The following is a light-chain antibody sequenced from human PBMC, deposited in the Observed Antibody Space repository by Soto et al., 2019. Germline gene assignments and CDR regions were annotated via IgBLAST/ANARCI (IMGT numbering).Light chain of an antibody. CDR3: QQYGGSPRT. Sequence: IVMTQSPGTLSLSPGERATLSCRASQTVSSSYLAWYQHKPGQAPRLLIYGASSRATSIPDRFSGSGSGTDFTLTISRLEPEDFAVYYCQQYGGSPRTFGQGTKVEIK. J-gene: IGKJ1*01. V-gene: IGKV3-20*01. CDR2: GAS. CDR1: QTVSSSY.